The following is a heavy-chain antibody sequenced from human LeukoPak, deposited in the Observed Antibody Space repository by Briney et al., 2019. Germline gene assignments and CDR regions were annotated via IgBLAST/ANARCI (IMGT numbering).Heavy chain of an antibody. CDR3: ARGLLVLRYLPYGMDV. Sequence: GRSLRLSCAASGFTFSSYAMHRVRQAPGKGLEWVAVISYDGSNKYYADSVKGRFTISRDNSKNTLYLQMNSLRAEDTAVYYCARGLLVLRYLPYGMDVWGQGTTVTVSS. J-gene: IGHJ6*02. CDR1: GFTFSSYA. D-gene: IGHD3-9*01. V-gene: IGHV3-30*04. CDR2: ISYDGSNK.